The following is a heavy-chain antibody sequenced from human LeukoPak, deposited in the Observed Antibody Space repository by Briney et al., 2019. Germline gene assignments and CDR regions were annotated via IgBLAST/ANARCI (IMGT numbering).Heavy chain of an antibody. CDR2: ISGSGGST. CDR1: GFTFSSYA. CDR3: AKRLIVVVITTEEYYFDY. J-gene: IGHJ4*02. V-gene: IGHV3-23*01. Sequence: GGSLRLSCAASGFTFSSYAMSWVRQAPGKGLEWVSAISGSGGSTYYADSVKGRFTISRDNSKNTLYLQMNSLRAEDTAVYYCAKRLIVVVITTEEYYFDYWGQGTLVTVSS. D-gene: IGHD3-22*01.